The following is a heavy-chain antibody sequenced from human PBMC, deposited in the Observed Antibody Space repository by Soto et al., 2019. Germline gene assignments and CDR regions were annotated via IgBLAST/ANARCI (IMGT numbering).Heavy chain of an antibody. D-gene: IGHD3-16*01. CDR2: ISGDGGIT. CDR1: GFIFDDYT. Sequence: EVQLVESGGVVVQPGGSLRLSCAATGFIFDDYTMHWVRQGPGKGLEWVSLISGDGGITYYADSVRGRFTTSRDNKKNSLYLQMNSLRSEDTALYYGARDMITVWDIHSENAFDIWGQGTMVTVSS. J-gene: IGHJ3*02. CDR3: ARDMITVWDIHSENAFDI. V-gene: IGHV3-43*01.